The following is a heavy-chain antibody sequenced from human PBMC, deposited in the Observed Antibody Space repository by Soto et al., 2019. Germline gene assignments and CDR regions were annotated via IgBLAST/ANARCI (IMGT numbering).Heavy chain of an antibody. Sequence: QVQLVQSVAEVKKPGSLVKVSCKASGGTFSSYAISWVRQAPGQGLEWMGGIIPIFGTANYAQKFQGRVTITADESTSTAYMELSSLRSEDTAVYYCARGAVVVVAASRYWFHPWGQGTLVTVSS. V-gene: IGHV1-69*01. CDR2: IIPIFGTA. CDR1: GGTFSSYA. D-gene: IGHD2-15*01. J-gene: IGHJ5*02. CDR3: ARGAVVVVAASRYWFHP.